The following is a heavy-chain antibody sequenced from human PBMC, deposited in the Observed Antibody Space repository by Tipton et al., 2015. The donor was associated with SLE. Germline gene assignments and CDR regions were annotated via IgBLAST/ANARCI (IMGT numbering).Heavy chain of an antibody. D-gene: IGHD5-24*01. CDR3: ARVMGPGQAFDI. Sequence: TLSLTCTVSGGSISSYYWSWIRQHPGKGLEWIGYIYYSGSTYYNPSLESRVTISVDTSKNQFSLKLRSVTAADTAVYYCARVMGPGQAFDIWGQGTKVTVSS. V-gene: IGHV4-31*03. J-gene: IGHJ3*02. CDR1: GGSISSYY. CDR2: IYYSGST.